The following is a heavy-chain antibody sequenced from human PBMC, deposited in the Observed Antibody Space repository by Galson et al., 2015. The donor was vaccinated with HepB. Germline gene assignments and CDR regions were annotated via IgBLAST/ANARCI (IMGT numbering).Heavy chain of an antibody. CDR2: VNPNSGDT. V-gene: IGHV1-2*02. CDR1: GYTFTAYY. J-gene: IGHJ4*02. CDR3: ARDRPMDS. Sequence: QSGAEVKKPGESLKISCKASGYTFTAYYIYWVRQAPGQGLEWMGWVNPNSGDTNYAQKFQGRVTMTRDTSISTAYMDLSRLTSDDTAVYYCARDRPMDSWGQGTLVTVSS.